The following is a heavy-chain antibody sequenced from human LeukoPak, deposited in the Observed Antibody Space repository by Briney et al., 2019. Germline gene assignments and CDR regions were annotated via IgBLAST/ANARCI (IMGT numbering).Heavy chain of an antibody. V-gene: IGHV4-59*08. CDR1: GGSISSYY. Sequence: SETLSLTCNVSGGSISSYYWSWIRQPPGKGLEWIGYMYYSGNTNYNPSLKSRVTTSVDTSKNQFSLKLNSVTAADTAAYYCARHTLVGARNAFDIWGQGTMVTVSS. J-gene: IGHJ3*02. D-gene: IGHD1-26*01. CDR2: MYYSGNT. CDR3: ARHTLVGARNAFDI.